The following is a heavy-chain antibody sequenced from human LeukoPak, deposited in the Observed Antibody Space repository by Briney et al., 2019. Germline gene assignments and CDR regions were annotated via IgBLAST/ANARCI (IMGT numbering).Heavy chain of an antibody. J-gene: IGHJ4*02. Sequence: GESLRLSCATSGFTFSSYAMSWVRQAPGKGLEWVANINEDGSYKFHADSVKGRLTISRDNSKNSLYLQMSSLRADDTAVYYCARDATRGGDNDYWGQGTRVIVSS. CDR2: INEDGSYK. CDR3: ARDATRGGDNDY. D-gene: IGHD2-21*02. V-gene: IGHV3-7*01. CDR1: GFTFSSYA.